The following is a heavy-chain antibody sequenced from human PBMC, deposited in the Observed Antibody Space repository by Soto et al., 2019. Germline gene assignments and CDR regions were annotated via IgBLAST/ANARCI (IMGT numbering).Heavy chain of an antibody. D-gene: IGHD5-12*01. CDR1: GFTFDDYA. CDR3: GKEIGYNSTVGIDV. J-gene: IGHJ6*02. V-gene: IGHV3-9*01. Sequence: EVQLVESGGGLVQPGRSLRLSCAASGFTFDDYAMHWVRQAPGKGLEWVSGISWDSGSIGYADSVKGRFTISRDNAKNSLYLQMNSLRAEGTAFYYFGKEIGYNSTVGIDVWGQGNTVTVS. CDR2: ISWDSGSI.